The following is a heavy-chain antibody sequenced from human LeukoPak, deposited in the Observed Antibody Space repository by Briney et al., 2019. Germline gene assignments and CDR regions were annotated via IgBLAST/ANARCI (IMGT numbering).Heavy chain of an antibody. CDR3: ARMTGSSADY. CDR2: IYSGGST. D-gene: IGHD1-26*01. V-gene: IGHV3-66*01. Sequence: PGGSLRLSCAASGFTVSSNYMSWVRQAPGKGLEWVSVIYSGGSTYCADSVKGRFTISRDNSKNTLYLQMDSLRAEDTAVYYCARMTGSSADYWGQGTLVTVSS. CDR1: GFTVSSNY. J-gene: IGHJ4*02.